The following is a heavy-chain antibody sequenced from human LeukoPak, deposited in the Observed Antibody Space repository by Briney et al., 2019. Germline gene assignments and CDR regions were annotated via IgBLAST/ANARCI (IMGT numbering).Heavy chain of an antibody. D-gene: IGHD3-10*01. CDR1: GFTFSSYS. J-gene: IGHJ4*02. Sequence: QPGGSLRLPCAASGFTFSSYSMNWVRQAPGKGLEWVSYISSSSRSIYYADSVKGRFTISRDNANNSLSLQMNSLRGEDTAVYYCVLGSPFDYWGQGTLVTVSS. V-gene: IGHV3-48*01. CDR3: VLGSPFDY. CDR2: ISSSSRSI.